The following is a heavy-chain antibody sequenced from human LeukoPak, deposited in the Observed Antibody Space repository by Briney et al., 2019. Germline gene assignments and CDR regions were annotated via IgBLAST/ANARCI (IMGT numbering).Heavy chain of an antibody. CDR3: AREYCSSTSCYGGYFDY. Sequence: SVKVSCKASGGTFSSYAVSWVRQAPGQGLEWMGGIIPIFGTANYAQKFQGRVTITADESTSTAYMELSSLRSEDTAVYYCAREYCSSTSCYGGYFDYWGQGTLVTVSS. D-gene: IGHD2-2*01. CDR2: IIPIFGTA. CDR1: GGTFSSYA. J-gene: IGHJ4*02. V-gene: IGHV1-69*13.